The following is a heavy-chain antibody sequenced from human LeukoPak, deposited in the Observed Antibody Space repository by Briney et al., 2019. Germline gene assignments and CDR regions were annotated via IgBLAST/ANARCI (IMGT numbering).Heavy chain of an antibody. J-gene: IGHJ4*02. CDR2: IDPNTGDT. CDR1: GQSLTGYF. D-gene: IGHD3-10*01. Sequence: ASVKVSCKASGQSLTGYFIHWVRQAPGQGLEWVGRIDPNTGDTIYAQNFQGRVTVTSTTSISTAYMELSRLTSDDTAVYFCARLGLHGSGTYYFFDYWGQGTLVTVSS. V-gene: IGHV1-2*06. CDR3: ARLGLHGSGTYYFFDY.